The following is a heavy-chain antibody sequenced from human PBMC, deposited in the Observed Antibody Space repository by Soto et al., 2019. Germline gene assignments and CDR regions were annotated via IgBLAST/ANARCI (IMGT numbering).Heavy chain of an antibody. J-gene: IGHJ4*02. V-gene: IGHV4-31*03. CDR3: ARGPDYDILTATGVFDY. CDR1: GGSISSGGYY. Sequence: SETLSLTCTVSGGSISSGGYYWSWIRQHPGKGLEWIGYIYYSGSTYYNPSLKSRVTISVDTSKNQFSLKLSSVTAADTAVYYCARGPDYDILTATGVFDYWGQGTLVTVSS. CDR2: IYYSGST. D-gene: IGHD3-9*01.